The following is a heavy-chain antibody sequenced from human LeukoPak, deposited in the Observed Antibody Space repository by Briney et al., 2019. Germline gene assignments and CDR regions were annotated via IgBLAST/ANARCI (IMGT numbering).Heavy chain of an antibody. D-gene: IGHD3-22*01. CDR1: GFTFDDYA. CDR3: ARGGPWRLVVVINKYNWFDP. Sequence: GGSLRLSCAASGFTFDDYAMHWVRQAPGKGLEWVSSISSSSNYIYYADSVKGRFTISRDNAKNSLYLQMNSLRAEDTAVYYCARGGPWRLVVVINKYNWFDPWGQGTLVTVSS. CDR2: ISSSSNYI. V-gene: IGHV3-21*01. J-gene: IGHJ5*02.